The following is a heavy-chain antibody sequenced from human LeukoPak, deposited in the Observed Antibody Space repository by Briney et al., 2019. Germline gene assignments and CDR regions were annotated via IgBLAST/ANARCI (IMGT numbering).Heavy chain of an antibody. V-gene: IGHV3-21*01. CDR1: GFTFSSYG. Sequence: GGSLRLSCAASGFTFSSYGMHWVRQAPGKGLEWVSSISSSSSYIYYADSLKGRFTISRGNAKNSLYLQMNSLGAEDTAVYYCARGRVDQGPSSYWGQGTLVTVSS. CDR3: ARGRVDQGPSSY. J-gene: IGHJ4*02. CDR2: ISSSSSYI.